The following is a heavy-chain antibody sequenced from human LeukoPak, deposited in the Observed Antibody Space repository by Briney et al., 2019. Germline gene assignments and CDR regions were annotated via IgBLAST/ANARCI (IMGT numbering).Heavy chain of an antibody. J-gene: IGHJ5*02. CDR1: GGSISSGDFY. V-gene: IGHV4-30-2*01. D-gene: IGHD2-2*01. CDR2: IYYSGST. CDR3: ERVFHCSYTSCYGLNWFDP. Sequence: PSETLSLTCTVSGGSISSGDFYWSWIRQPPGKGLEWIGYIYYSGSTYYNPSLKSRVTISVDRSKNQFSLKLSSVTAADTAVYYCERVFHCSYTSCYGLNWFDPWGQGTLVTVSS.